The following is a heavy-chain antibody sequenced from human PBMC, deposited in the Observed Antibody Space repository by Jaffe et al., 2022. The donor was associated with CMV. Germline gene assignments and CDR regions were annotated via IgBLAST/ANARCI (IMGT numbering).Heavy chain of an antibody. CDR3: ARSLRGYSYGLFDY. CDR1: GFTFSSYS. J-gene: IGHJ4*02. CDR2: ISSSSSYI. V-gene: IGHV3-21*01. Sequence: EVQLVESGGGLVKPGGSLRLSCAASGFTFSSYSMNWVRQAPGKGLEWVSSISSSSSYIYYADSVKGRFTISRDNAKNSLYLQMNSLRAEDTAVYYCARSLRGYSYGLFDYWGQGTLVTVSS. D-gene: IGHD5-18*01.